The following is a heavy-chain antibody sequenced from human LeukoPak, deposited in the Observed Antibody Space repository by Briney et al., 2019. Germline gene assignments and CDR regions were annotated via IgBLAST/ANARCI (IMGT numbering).Heavy chain of an antibody. V-gene: IGHV3-21*01. CDR2: ISSSSSYI. CDR3: ARLLHYYDSSGYYHYFDY. CDR1: GFTFSSYS. Sequence: GGSLRLSCAASGFTFSSYSMNWVRQAPGKGLEWVSSISSSSSYIYYADSVKGRFTISRDNAKNSLYLQMNSLKAEDTAVYCCARLLHYYDSSGYYHYFDYWGQGTLVTVSS. J-gene: IGHJ4*02. D-gene: IGHD3-22*01.